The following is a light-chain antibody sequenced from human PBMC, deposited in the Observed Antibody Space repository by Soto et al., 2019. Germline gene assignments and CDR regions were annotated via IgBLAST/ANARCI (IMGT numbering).Light chain of an antibody. V-gene: IGKV3-20*01. CDR1: QSVSSNY. CDR2: GAS. CDR3: DHYGTSPPNT. J-gene: IGKJ2*01. Sequence: EIELTQSPGTLSLSPGERATLSCRASQSVSSNYLAWYQQRPGQAPRVLIYGASSSATGIPDRFSGSGSGTDFTLTISRLEPEDFAVYFCDHYGTSPPNTFGQGTKLEIK.